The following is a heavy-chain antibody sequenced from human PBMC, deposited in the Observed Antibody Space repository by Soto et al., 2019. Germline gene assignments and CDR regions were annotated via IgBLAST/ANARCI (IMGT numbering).Heavy chain of an antibody. J-gene: IGHJ6*02. D-gene: IGHD6-13*01. Sequence: LRLSCTASGFTFGDYAMSWFRQAPGKGLEWVGFIRSKAYGGTTEYAASVKGRFTISRDDSKSIAYLQMNSLKTEDTAVYYCTRFGDSEYSSSWFYYYGMDVWGQGTTVTVSS. V-gene: IGHV3-49*03. CDR3: TRFGDSEYSSSWFYYYGMDV. CDR1: GFTFGDYA. CDR2: IRSKAYGGTT.